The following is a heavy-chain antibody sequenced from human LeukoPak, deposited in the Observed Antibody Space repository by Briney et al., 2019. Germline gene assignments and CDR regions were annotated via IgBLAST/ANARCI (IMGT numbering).Heavy chain of an antibody. CDR2: IRYDGSNK. CDR3: AKDFIAAAGTQDY. V-gene: IGHV3-30*02. J-gene: IGHJ4*02. Sequence: GGSLRLSCAASGFTFSSYGMQWVRQAPGKGLEWVAFIRYDGSNKYYADSVKGRFTISRDNSKNTLYLQMNSLRAEDTAMYYCAKDFIAAAGTQDYWGQGTLVTVSS. CDR1: GFTFSSYG. D-gene: IGHD6-13*01.